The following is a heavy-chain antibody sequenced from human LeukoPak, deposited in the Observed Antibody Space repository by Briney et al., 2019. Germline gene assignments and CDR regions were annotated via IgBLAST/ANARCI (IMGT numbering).Heavy chain of an antibody. CDR2: IYYSGST. CDR1: GYSITSGYY. CDR3: ASIRLPPPDY. D-gene: IGHD3-3*02. V-gene: IGHV4-38-2*02. Sequence: SETLSLTCTVSGYSITSGYYWGWIRQPPGKGLEWIGSIYYSGSTYYNPSLKSRVTISVDTSKNQFSLKLSSVTAADTAVYYCASIRLPPPDYWGQGTLVTVSS. J-gene: IGHJ4*02.